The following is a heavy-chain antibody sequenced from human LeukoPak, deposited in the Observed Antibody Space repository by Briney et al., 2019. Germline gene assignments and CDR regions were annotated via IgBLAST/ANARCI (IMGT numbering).Heavy chain of an antibody. D-gene: IGHD1-14*01. J-gene: IGHJ4*02. CDR1: GYTFTGYY. CDR3: ATSIEAEIWYFDY. CDR2: IDPKRGGT. Sequence: ASVKVSFKASGYTFTGYYMHWVRQAPGQGLEWMGWIDPKRGGTNYAQKFQGRVTMTRDTSISTAYMEVSRLRSDDTAVYYCATSIEAEIWYFDYWGQGTLVTVSS. V-gene: IGHV1-2*02.